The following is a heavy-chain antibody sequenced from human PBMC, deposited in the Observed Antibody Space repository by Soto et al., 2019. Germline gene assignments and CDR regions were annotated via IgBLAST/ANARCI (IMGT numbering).Heavy chain of an antibody. J-gene: IGHJ6*03. D-gene: IGHD1-26*01. V-gene: IGHV1-69*02. CDR2: IIPILGIA. Sequence: AASVKVSCKASGGTFSSYTISWVRQAPGQGLEWMGRIIPILGIANYAQKFQGRVTITADKSTSTAYMELSSLRSEDTAVYYCARAGGEPLPYMDVWGKGTTVTVSS. CDR3: ARAGGEPLPYMDV. CDR1: GGTFSSYT.